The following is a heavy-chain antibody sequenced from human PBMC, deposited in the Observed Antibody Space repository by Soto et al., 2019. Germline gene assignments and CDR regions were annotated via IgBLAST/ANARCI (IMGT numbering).Heavy chain of an antibody. J-gene: IGHJ4*02. CDR2: SSYGGLT. D-gene: IGHD3-3*01. CDR3: SRARKATYITGDFDS. CDR1: GGSISDYY. Sequence: QVQLQESGTGLVKPSETLSLTCSVSGGSISDYYWSWIRQSPEKGLEYLAYSSYGGLTNLNGALTGRVPMSIDTSKNQFSLKATSLTAADTAVYYCSRARKATYITGDFDSWGQGALVTVSS. V-gene: IGHV4-59*01.